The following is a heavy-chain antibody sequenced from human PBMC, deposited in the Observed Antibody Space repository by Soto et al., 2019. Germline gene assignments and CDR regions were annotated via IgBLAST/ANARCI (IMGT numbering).Heavy chain of an antibody. CDR2: IIPILGIA. D-gene: IGHD3-22*01. CDR1: GGTFSSYT. CDR3: ASSEYYYDSSGYAFDI. J-gene: IGHJ3*02. Sequence: ASVKVSCKASGGTFSSYTISWVRQAPGQGLEWMGRIIPILGIANYAQKFQGRVTITADKSTSTAYMELSSLRSEDTAVYYCASSEYYYDSSGYAFDIWGQGTMVTVPS. V-gene: IGHV1-69*02.